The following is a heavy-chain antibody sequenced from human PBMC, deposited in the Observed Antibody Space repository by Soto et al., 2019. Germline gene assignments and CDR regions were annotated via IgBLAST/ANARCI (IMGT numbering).Heavy chain of an antibody. V-gene: IGHV3-74*01. J-gene: IGHJ4*02. CDR1: GLSFSYYW. CDR2: SKTAGSET. Sequence: EVHLVESGGGLVQPGGSLRLSCAASGLSFSYYWMHWVRQAPGKGLAWVSRSKTAGSETNYEDSVRGRFTISRYNAKNIRYLQMNRLGVVDMAVYYCASDLVLVSGSLGHWGQGTLVTVSS. CDR3: ASDLVLVSGSLGH. D-gene: IGHD3-10*01.